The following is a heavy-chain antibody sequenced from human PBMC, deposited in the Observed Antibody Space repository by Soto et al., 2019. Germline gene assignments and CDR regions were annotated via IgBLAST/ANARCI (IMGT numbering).Heavy chain of an antibody. CDR2: IIPIFGTT. D-gene: IGHD6-6*01. CDR1: GGTFGRYA. J-gene: IGHJ5*02. Sequence: GASVKVSCKASGGTFGRYAIRWVRQAPGQGLEWMGGIIPIFGTTNYAQKFQGRVMITADVSTTTAYMELSSLRSEDTAVYYCARDPWEQLDPPGPFDPWGQGTLVTVSS. CDR3: ARDPWEQLDPPGPFDP. V-gene: IGHV1-69*13.